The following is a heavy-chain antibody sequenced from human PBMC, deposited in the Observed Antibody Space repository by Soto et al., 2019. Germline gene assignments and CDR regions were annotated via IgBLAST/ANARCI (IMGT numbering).Heavy chain of an antibody. CDR2: ISGSGGST. D-gene: IGHD3-22*01. Sequence: HPGGSLRLSCAASGFTFSSYAMSWVRQAPGKGLEWVSAISGSGGSTYYADSVKGRFTISRDNSKNTLYLQMNSLRAEDTAVYYCAKPPSPYYYDSSGYHSGAFDIWGQGTMVTVSS. J-gene: IGHJ3*02. CDR1: GFTFSSYA. V-gene: IGHV3-23*01. CDR3: AKPPSPYYYDSSGYHSGAFDI.